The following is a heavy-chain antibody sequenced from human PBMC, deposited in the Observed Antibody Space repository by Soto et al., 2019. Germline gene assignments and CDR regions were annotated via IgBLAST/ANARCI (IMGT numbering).Heavy chain of an antibody. Sequence: QVQLQQWGAGLLKPSETLSLTCAVYGGSFSGYYWSWIRQPPGKGLEWIGEINHSGSTNYNPSLKHRVTIPVDTAKDQFSLKLSHVTDADTAGYYCARGRVDGVVPAAKKGRHFDYLGQGNLVTVSS. CDR2: INHSGST. CDR3: ARGRVDGVVPAAKKGRHFDY. D-gene: IGHD2-2*01. J-gene: IGHJ4*02. CDR1: GGSFSGYY. V-gene: IGHV4-34*01.